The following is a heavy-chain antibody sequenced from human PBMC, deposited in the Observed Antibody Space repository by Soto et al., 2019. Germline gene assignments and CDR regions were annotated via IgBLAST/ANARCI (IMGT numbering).Heavy chain of an antibody. CDR1: GFSLSTSGVG. D-gene: IGHD5-12*01. CDR3: AHVYGGYANFDY. CDR2: IYWDDDK. J-gene: IGHJ4*02. V-gene: IGHV2-5*02. Sequence: QITLKESGPTLVKPTQTLTLTCTFSGFSLSTSGVGVGWIRQPPGKALEWLALIYWDDDKRYSPSLKSRLTINKDTSKNQVVLTMTNIDPVDTATYYCAHVYGGYANFDYWGQGTLVTVSS.